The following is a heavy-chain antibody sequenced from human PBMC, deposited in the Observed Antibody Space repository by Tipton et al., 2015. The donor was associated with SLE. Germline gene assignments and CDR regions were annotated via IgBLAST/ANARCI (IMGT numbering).Heavy chain of an antibody. CDR1: GDSIRSGGYF. D-gene: IGHD6-19*01. CDR3: AKSSAVAGRGGDS. J-gene: IGHJ4*02. Sequence: TLSLTCTVSGDSIRSGGYFWTWIRQHPGKGLEWIGYIYYSGSTYFNPSLRSRVTMSVDTSKNQFSLKLSSVTAADTALYYCAKSSAVAGRGGDSWGQGTLVTVSS. CDR2: IYYSGST. V-gene: IGHV4-31*03.